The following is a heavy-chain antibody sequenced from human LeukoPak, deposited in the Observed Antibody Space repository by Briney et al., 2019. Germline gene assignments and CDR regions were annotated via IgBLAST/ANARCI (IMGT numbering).Heavy chain of an antibody. Sequence: GGSLRLSCAASGFTFSSYSMTWVRQAPGKGLGWISYIHDGGSPIYYADSVKGRFIVSRDNAKNSLYLQMNSLRAEDTAVYYCARGGSSWFSYWGQGTLVTVSS. V-gene: IGHV3-48*01. CDR2: IHDGGSPI. D-gene: IGHD6-13*01. CDR1: GFTFSSYS. CDR3: ARGGSSWFSY. J-gene: IGHJ4*02.